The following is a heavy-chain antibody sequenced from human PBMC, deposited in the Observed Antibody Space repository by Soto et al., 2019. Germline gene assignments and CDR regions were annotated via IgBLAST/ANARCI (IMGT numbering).Heavy chain of an antibody. CDR1: GYSFTNYW. Sequence: PGESLKISCKGSGYSFTNYWIGWVRQMPGKGLEWMGIIYPGDSDTRYSPSFQGQVTISADKSVNTAYLQWSSLKASDTAMYYCARHFSGWLQGTFDSWGQGTLVTVSS. V-gene: IGHV5-51*01. D-gene: IGHD6-19*01. CDR2: IYPGDSDT. CDR3: ARHFSGWLQGTFDS. J-gene: IGHJ4*02.